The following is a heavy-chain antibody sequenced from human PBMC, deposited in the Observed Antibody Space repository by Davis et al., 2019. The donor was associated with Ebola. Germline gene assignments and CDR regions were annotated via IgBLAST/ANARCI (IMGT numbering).Heavy chain of an antibody. D-gene: IGHD2-2*01. Sequence: PSETLSLTCTVPGGSISSYYWSWIRQPPGKGLEWIGYIYYSGSTYYNPSLKSRVTISVDTSKNQFSLKLSSVTAADTAVYYCARDYGEDIVVVPAAGGLGMDVWGQGTTVTVSS. CDR2: IYYSGST. J-gene: IGHJ6*02. CDR1: GGSISSYY. CDR3: ARDYGEDIVVVPAAGGLGMDV. V-gene: IGHV4-30-4*01.